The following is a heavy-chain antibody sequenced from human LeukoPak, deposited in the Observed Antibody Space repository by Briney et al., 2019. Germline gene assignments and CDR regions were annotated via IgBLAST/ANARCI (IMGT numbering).Heavy chain of an antibody. Sequence: SETLSLTCTVSGYSINSGYYWGWIRQPPGKGLEWIGSIWHTGSTYYNPSLKSRVTISVDTSKNQFSLKLTSVTAADTAVYYCARITDLSVATDYWGQGTLVTVSS. CDR3: ARITDLSVATDY. D-gene: IGHD6-19*01. CDR2: IWHTGST. J-gene: IGHJ4*02. CDR1: GYSINSGYY. V-gene: IGHV4-38-2*02.